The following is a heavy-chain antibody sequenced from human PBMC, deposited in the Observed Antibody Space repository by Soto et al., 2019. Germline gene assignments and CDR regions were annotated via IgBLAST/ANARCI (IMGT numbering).Heavy chain of an antibody. CDR2: INPNSGGT. V-gene: IGHV1-2*04. Sequence: GASVKVSCKASGYTFTGFYMHWVRQAPGQGLEWMGWINPNSGGTNYAQKFQGWVTMTRDTSISTAYMELSRLRSDDTAVYYCARGGRNTIFGVVKQYNWFDPWGQGTLVTVSS. J-gene: IGHJ5*02. CDR3: ARGGRNTIFGVVKQYNWFDP. D-gene: IGHD3-3*01. CDR1: GYTFTGFY.